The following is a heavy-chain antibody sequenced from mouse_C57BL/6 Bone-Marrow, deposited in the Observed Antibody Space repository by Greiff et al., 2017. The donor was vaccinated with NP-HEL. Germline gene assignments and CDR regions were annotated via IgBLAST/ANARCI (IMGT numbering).Heavy chain of an antibody. CDR1: GYTFTSYG. D-gene: IGHD1-1*01. CDR2: IYPRSGNT. V-gene: IGHV1-81*01. J-gene: IGHJ3*01. Sequence: QVQLQQSGAELARPGASVKLSCKASGYTFTSYGISWVKQRTGQGLEWIGEIYPRSGNTYYNEKFKGKATLTADKSSSTAYLELRSLTSEDSAVYFWARRDYDGSSLAWFAYWGQGTLVTVSA. CDR3: ARRDYDGSSLAWFAY.